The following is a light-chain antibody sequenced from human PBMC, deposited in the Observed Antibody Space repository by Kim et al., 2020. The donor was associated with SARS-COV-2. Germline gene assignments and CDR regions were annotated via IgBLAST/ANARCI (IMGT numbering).Light chain of an antibody. CDR2: GAS. J-gene: IGKJ1*01. CDR1: QSVGIN. V-gene: IGKV3-15*01. Sequence: EIVMTQSPATLSVSPGERATLSCRASQSVGINLAWYQQKPGQAPRPLIYGASARAGGIPAKFSASGSGTEFTLTISSLQSEDFAVYYWQQYNNWPRTFGQGTKVDIK. CDR3: QQYNNWPRT.